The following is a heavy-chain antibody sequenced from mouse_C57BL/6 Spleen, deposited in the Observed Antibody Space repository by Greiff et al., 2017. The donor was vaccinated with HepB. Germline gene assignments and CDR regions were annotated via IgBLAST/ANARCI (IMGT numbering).Heavy chain of an antibody. V-gene: IGHV14-2*01. Sequence: VQLKESGAELVKPGASVKLSCTATGFNIKDYYMHWVKQRTEHGLEWIGRIVPEDGETKYAPKFQGKTTITADTSSNTAYLQLSSLTSEDTAVYFCASFLYYSSSDGYFDVWGTGTTVTVSS. CDR2: IVPEDGET. CDR1: GFNIKDYY. J-gene: IGHJ1*03. CDR3: ASFLYYSSSDGYFDV. D-gene: IGHD1-1*01.